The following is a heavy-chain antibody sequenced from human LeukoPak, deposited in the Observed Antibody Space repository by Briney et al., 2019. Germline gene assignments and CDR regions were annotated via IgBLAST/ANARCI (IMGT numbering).Heavy chain of an antibody. J-gene: IGHJ4*02. V-gene: IGHV4-39*07. D-gene: IGHD5-12*01. CDR3: ARGSISYEYYFDY. CDR2: IYHSGTTYSGST. CDR1: GASMSNYY. Sequence: SETLSLTCNVSGASMSNYYWFWIRKPPGKVLEWIGSIYHSGTTYSGSTYYNPSLKSRVTISLDTSKNQFSLKLSSVTAADTAVYYCARGSISYEYYFDYWGQGTLVTVSS.